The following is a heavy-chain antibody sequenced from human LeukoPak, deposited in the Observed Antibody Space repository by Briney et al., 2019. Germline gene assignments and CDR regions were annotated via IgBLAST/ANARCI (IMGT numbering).Heavy chain of an antibody. V-gene: IGHV3-49*03. J-gene: IGHJ4*02. CDR3: TRGPYISSLFDY. D-gene: IGHD6-13*01. CDR2: IRSRGYGGTT. CDR1: GFTFGDCA. Sequence: GGSLRLSCTASGFTFGDCAMSWFRQAPGKGLEWVGFIRSRGYGGTTENAASVKGRFTISRDDSKSIAYLQMNSLKTEDTAVYYCTRGPYISSLFDYWGQGTLVTVSS.